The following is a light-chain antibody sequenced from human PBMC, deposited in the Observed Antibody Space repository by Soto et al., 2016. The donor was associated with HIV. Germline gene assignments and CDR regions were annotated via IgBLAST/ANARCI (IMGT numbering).Light chain of an antibody. CDR1: QLGSKY. V-gene: IGLV3-1*01. J-gene: IGLJ2*01. CDR3: QAWDSTTAV. Sequence: SFELTQPPSVSVSPGQTASITCFSDQLGSKYVWWYQQRPGHSPMLVISHNDKRPSGISERFSGSNSGNTGTLTISGTQAMDEADYYCQAWDSTTAVFGGGTKLTVL. CDR2: HND.